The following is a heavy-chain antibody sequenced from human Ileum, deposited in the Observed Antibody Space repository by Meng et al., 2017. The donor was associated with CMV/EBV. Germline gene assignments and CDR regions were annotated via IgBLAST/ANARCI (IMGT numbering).Heavy chain of an antibody. CDR1: RFTYRARF. CDR3: ATVRDSSVDY. D-gene: IGHD5-18*01. CDR2: ISKSGASV. V-gene: IGHV3-11*01. Sequence: LPCADSRFTYRARFMSWVRQAPRKGLAWLSYISKSGASVCHAASVKGRFTISRDNTKNSLYLQMNSLRAEDAAVYYCATVRDSSVDYWGQRTLVTVSS. J-gene: IGHJ4*02.